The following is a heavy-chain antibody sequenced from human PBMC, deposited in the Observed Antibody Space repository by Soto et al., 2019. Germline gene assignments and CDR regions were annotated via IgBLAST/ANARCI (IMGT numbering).Heavy chain of an antibody. J-gene: IGHJ6*02. V-gene: IGHV4-39*01. CDR1: GGSISSSSYY. Sequence: SETLSLTCTVSGGSISSSSYYWGWIRQPPGKGLEWIGSIYYSGSTYHNPSLKSRVTISVDTSKNQFSLKLSSVTAADTAVYYCARLSYYYGMDVWGQGTTVTVSS. CDR3: ARLSYYYGMDV. CDR2: IYYSGST.